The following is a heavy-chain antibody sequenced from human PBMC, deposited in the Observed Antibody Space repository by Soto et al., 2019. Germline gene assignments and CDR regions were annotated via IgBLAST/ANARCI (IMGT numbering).Heavy chain of an antibody. J-gene: IGHJ4*02. CDR1: GGIFHGYG. Sequence: QEQLVESGGGVVQPGTSLRLSCAVPGGIFHGYGMHWVRQAPGKGLEWVAIIRFDGSNEEYADSVKGRFTISRDNSKNTWYLQMNTLGAEGTAVYYCARDGIGGTVFRGYLAYWGRGTVVTVSS. CDR3: ARDGIGGTVFRGYLAY. V-gene: IGHV3-33*01. CDR2: IRFDGSNE. D-gene: IGHD1-7*01.